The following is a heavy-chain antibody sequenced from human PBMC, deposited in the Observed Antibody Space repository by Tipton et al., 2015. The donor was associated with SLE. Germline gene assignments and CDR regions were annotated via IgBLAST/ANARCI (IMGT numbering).Heavy chain of an antibody. D-gene: IGHD6-19*01. Sequence: SLRLSCAASGFTFSSYGMHWVRQAPGKGLEWVAVIWYDGSNKYYADSVKGRFTISRDNSKNTLYLQMNSLRAEDTAVYYCAGSSGWYWGIAYWGQGTLVTVSS. CDR3: AGSSGWYWGIAY. CDR2: IWYDGSNK. CDR1: GFTFSSYG. J-gene: IGHJ4*02. V-gene: IGHV3-33*08.